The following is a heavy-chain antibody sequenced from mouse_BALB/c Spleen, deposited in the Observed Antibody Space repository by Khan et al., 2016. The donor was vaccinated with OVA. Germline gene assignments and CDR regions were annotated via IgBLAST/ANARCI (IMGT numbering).Heavy chain of an antibody. CDR2: IDPSDSET. CDR3: ARWLREAMDY. V-gene: IGHV1-61*01. CDR1: AYIFTDYW. Sequence: QVQLQQPGAELVRPGASVKLSCKASAYIFTDYWMNWVKQRPGQGLEWIGMIDPSDSETHYTQIFKDKATLTVDKSSSTAYMQISSLTSEDSAFYYCARWLREAMDYWGQGTSVTVSS. D-gene: IGHD1-2*01. J-gene: IGHJ4*01.